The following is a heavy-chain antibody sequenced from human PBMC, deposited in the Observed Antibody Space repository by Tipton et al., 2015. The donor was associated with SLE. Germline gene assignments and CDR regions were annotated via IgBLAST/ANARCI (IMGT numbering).Heavy chain of an antibody. D-gene: IGHD3-22*01. V-gene: IGHV4-59*01. CDR2: LSNRGGT. Sequence: LSLTCNVSGGPITGYFWSWVRQPPGERPECLGYLSNRGGTKYNPSLKSRVSISADTSKNLFSLKLKSLIAADTAVYYCARVGHGFDSSGYNSRYYYYMDVWGKGTTVTVSS. CDR3: ARVGHGFDSSGYNSRYYYYMDV. J-gene: IGHJ6*03. CDR1: GGPITGYF.